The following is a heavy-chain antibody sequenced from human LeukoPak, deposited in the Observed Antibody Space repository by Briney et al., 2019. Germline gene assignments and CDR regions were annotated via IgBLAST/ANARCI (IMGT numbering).Heavy chain of an antibody. CDR1: GYTFTSYY. J-gene: IGHJ3*02. D-gene: IGHD3-22*01. V-gene: IGHV1-46*01. Sequence: GASVKVSWKASGYTFTSYYMHWVRQAPGEGLEWMGIINPSGGSTSYAQKFQGRVTMTREMSTSTVYMELSSLRSQDTAVYYCARESTMIVVALSAFDIWGQGTMVTVSS. CDR2: INPSGGST. CDR3: ARESTMIVVALSAFDI.